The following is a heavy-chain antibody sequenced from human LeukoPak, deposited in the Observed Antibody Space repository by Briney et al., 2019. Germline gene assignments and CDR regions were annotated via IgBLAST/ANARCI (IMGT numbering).Heavy chain of an antibody. D-gene: IGHD5-12*01. Sequence: GGSLRLSCAASGFTFSTYAMVWVRQAPGKGLEWVSAISGSGGTTSYADSVKGRFTISRDNSKNTLDLQMNSLRAEDTALYYCARYNSGYDSWGQGTLVTVSS. CDR1: GFTFSTYA. V-gene: IGHV3-23*01. J-gene: IGHJ4*02. CDR2: ISGSGGTT. CDR3: ARYNSGYDS.